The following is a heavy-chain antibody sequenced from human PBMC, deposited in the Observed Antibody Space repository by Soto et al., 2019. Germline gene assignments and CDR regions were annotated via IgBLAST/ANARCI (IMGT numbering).Heavy chain of an antibody. V-gene: IGHV1-8*01. CDR1: GYAFTNYE. CDR3: ARGPGDLGYFDY. D-gene: IGHD3-10*01. CDR2: MNPYNGNT. J-gene: IGHJ4*02. Sequence: ASVKVSCKASGYAFTNYEINWVRQAPGQGLEWMGWMNPYNGNTASAPNFQGRVTMTRNTSISTAYMELSSLTSEDTAVYYCARGPGDLGYFDYWGQGALVTVSS.